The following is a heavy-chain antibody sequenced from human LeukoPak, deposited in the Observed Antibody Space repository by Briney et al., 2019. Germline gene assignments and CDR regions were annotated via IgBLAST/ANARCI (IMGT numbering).Heavy chain of an antibody. V-gene: IGHV4-39*01. CDR3: ARQRADYYYYYVDV. Sequence: SETLSLTCTVSGGSINTANYYWGWLRQPPRKGLEWIGSIYYSETTYDNPSLKSRVTISIETSKNQFSLRLSSVTASDTAVYYRARQRADYYYYYVDVWGEGTTVAVS. CDR2: IYYSETT. CDR1: GGSINTANYY. J-gene: IGHJ6*03.